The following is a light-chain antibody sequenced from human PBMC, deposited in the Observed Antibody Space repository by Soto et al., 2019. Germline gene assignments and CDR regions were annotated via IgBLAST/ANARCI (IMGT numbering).Light chain of an antibody. Sequence: QAVVTQPASVSGSPGQSITISCTGTSSDVGAYNSVSWYQQHPGKAPKLMIYDVSNRPSGVSNRFSGSKSGNTASLTISGLQAEDEADYYCSSYTSSSTVVFGGGTKLTVL. J-gene: IGLJ3*02. CDR2: DVS. CDR1: SSDVGAYNS. V-gene: IGLV2-14*01. CDR3: SSYTSSSTVV.